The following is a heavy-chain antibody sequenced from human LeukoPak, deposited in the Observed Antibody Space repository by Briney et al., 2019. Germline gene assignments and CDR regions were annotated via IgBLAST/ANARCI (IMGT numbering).Heavy chain of an antibody. CDR1: GYTFTSYY. CDR2: INPSGGST. Sequence: ASVKVSCKASGYTFTSYYMHWVRQAPGQGLEWMGIINPSGGSTSYAQKFQGRVTMTRDMSTSTVYMELSSLRSEDTAVYYCALSVVVTAIRDDAFDIWGQGTMVTVSS. CDR3: ALSVVVTAIRDDAFDI. D-gene: IGHD2-21*02. J-gene: IGHJ3*02. V-gene: IGHV1-46*03.